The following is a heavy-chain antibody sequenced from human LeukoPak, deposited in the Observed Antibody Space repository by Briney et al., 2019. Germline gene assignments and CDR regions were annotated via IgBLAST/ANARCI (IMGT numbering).Heavy chain of an antibody. J-gene: IGHJ3*02. Sequence: PGRSLRLSCAASGFTFDDYAMPWVRQAPGKGLEWVSGISWNSGSIGYADSVKGRFTISRDNAKNSLYLQMNSLRAEDTAVYYCARYYGGRLDAFDIWGQGTMVTVSS. CDR2: ISWNSGSI. CDR1: GFTFDDYA. D-gene: IGHD4-23*01. CDR3: ARYYGGRLDAFDI. V-gene: IGHV3-9*01.